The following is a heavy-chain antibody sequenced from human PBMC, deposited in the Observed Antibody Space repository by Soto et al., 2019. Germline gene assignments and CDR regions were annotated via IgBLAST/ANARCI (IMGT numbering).Heavy chain of an antibody. CDR2: IKLDGSEK. V-gene: IGHV3-7*05. CDR1: GFTFRTYW. Sequence: EVQLVESGGGLVQPGGSLRLSCAASGFTFRTYWLSWVRQVPGKGLEWVANIKLDGSEKNYVDSVKGRFTISRDNARNSLYLQMSILRADDTALYLCARDGSTSWYSYDYHGMDVWGQWTTVTVSS. CDR3: ARDGSTSWYSYDYHGMDV. J-gene: IGHJ6*02. D-gene: IGHD5-18*01.